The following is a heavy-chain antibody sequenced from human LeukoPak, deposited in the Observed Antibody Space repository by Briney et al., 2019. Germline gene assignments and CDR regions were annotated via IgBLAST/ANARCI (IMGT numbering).Heavy chain of an antibody. CDR1: GVSIRSKY. Sequence: SETLSLTCTVSGVSIRSKYWSWLRQPPGKRLEWLGYISSSGTTNYNPSLKSRVTISVDTSKNQFSLHLRSVTAADTAAYYCARDLAGPNDAFDIWGRGTMVTVSS. V-gene: IGHV4-59*01. CDR3: ARDLAGPNDAFDI. CDR2: ISSSGTT. J-gene: IGHJ3*02. D-gene: IGHD6-19*01.